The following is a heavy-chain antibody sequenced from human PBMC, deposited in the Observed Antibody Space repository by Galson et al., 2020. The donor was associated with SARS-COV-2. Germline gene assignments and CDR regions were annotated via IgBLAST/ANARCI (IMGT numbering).Heavy chain of an antibody. J-gene: IGHJ2*01. CDR2: IYPNGRT. CDR1: GYTISTTNY. D-gene: IGHD3-22*01. CDR3: ARQRVNMIVLVTVPGWYFDL. Sequence: SETLSLTCAASGYTISTTNYWCWVRQPPGEGLEWTGSIYPNGRTYYNPSLKSRVTISVDTSKNQFSLRLDSVTAADTALYYCARQRVNMIVLVTVPGWYFDLWGRGTLVTVSS. V-gene: IGHV4-38-2*01.